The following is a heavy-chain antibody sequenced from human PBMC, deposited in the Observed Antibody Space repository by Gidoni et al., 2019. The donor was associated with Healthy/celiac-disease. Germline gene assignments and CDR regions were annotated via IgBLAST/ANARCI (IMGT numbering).Heavy chain of an antibody. J-gene: IGHJ4*02. CDR2: ISSSSSTI. CDR1: GFPFSSYS. Sequence: EVQLVESGGGLVQPGGSLSLSCAASGFPFSSYSMNWVRQAPGKGLEWVSYISSSSSTIYYADSVKGRFTISRDNAKNSLYLQMNSLRDEDTAVYYCASFPGGSSWDDVFDYWGQGTLVTVSS. CDR3: ASFPGGSSWDDVFDY. V-gene: IGHV3-48*02. D-gene: IGHD6-13*01.